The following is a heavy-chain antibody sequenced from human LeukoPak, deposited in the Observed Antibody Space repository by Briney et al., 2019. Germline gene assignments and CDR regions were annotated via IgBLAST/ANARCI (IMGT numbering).Heavy chain of an antibody. CDR3: TRSLGVVIHGGMDV. V-gene: IGHV4-59*01. Sequence: PSETLSLTCTVSGGSISSYHWSWIRQPPGEGLEWIGHIYYTGSTNYNPSLKSRVTISLDTSKNQFSLKLTSVPAADTAVYYCTRSLGVVIHGGMDVWGQGTTVTVSS. CDR2: IYYTGST. D-gene: IGHD3-3*01. CDR1: GGSISSYH. J-gene: IGHJ6*02.